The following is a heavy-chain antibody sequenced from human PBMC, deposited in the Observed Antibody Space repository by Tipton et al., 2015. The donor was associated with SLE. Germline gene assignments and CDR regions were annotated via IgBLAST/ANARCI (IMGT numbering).Heavy chain of an antibody. CDR3: ARSPVDFWNGYST. D-gene: IGHD3-3*01. J-gene: IGHJ4*02. V-gene: IGHV3-23*01. CDR2: ISGSDGST. CDR1: RFTFSTYG. Sequence: SLRLSCAASRFTFSTYGMRWVRQSPEKGLEWVSSISGSDGSTYYADSVKGRFTISRDNAKSTLYLQMSSLRAEDTAVYYCARSPVDFWNGYSTWGQGTLVAVSS.